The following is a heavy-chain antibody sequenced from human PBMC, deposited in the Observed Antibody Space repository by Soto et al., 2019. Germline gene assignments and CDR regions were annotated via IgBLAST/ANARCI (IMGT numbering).Heavy chain of an antibody. V-gene: IGHV3-7*01. Sequence: EVQLVESGGGLVQPGGSLRLSCTASGFTFNTYWMSWVRQAPGKGLEWVANIKEDGSDKYYVGSVKGRFTISRDNAKKSLSLQMNSLRVEDTAVYYCARDTVFYGLDVWGQGTTVIVPS. CDR2: IKEDGSDK. CDR1: GFTFNTYW. J-gene: IGHJ6*02. CDR3: ARDTVFYGLDV.